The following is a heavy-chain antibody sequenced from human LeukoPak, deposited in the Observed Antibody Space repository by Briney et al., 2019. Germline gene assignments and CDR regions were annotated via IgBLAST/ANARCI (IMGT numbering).Heavy chain of an antibody. CDR3: ARGVNHYDYVWGSYAIDY. CDR1: GGSISSGGYS. J-gene: IGHJ4*02. D-gene: IGHD3-16*01. Sequence: PSETLSLTCAVSGGSISSGGYSWSWIRQPPGKGLEWIGYIYHSGSTYYNPSLKSRVTISVDRSKNQFSLKLSSVTAADTAVYYCARGVNHYDYVWGSYAIDYWGQGTLVTVSS. V-gene: IGHV4-30-2*01. CDR2: IYHSGST.